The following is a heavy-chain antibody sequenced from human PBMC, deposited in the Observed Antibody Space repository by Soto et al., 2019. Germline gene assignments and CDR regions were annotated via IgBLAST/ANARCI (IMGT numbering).Heavy chain of an antibody. D-gene: IGHD1-26*01. J-gene: IGHJ4*02. V-gene: IGHV4-31*03. CDR1: DASIARGFYS. CDR2: IHYSGSI. Sequence: PSEPLSLTCPVSDASIARGFYSRSWVRQYPGKGLEWIGSIHYSGSIYYSPSLRSRLTMSADTSKNQFSLKLSSVTVADTAVYYCTRGLDRAKLGYWGQG. CDR3: TRGLDRAKLGY.